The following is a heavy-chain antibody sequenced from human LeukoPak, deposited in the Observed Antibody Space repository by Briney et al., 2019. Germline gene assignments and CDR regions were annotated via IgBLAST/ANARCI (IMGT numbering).Heavy chain of an antibody. D-gene: IGHD3-10*01. CDR1: RFTFSSYA. J-gene: IGHJ4*02. CDR3: AKDAPPITMVRGVLDY. Sequence: GVSLRLSCAASRFTFSSYAMSWVRQAPGKGLEWVSAISGSGGSTYYADSVKGRFTISRDNSKNTLYLQMNSLRAEDTAVYYCAKDAPPITMVRGVLDYWGQGTLVTVSS. V-gene: IGHV3-23*01. CDR2: ISGSGGST.